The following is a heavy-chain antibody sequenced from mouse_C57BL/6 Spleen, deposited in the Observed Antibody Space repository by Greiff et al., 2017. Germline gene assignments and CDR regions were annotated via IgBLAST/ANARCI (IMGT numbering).Heavy chain of an antibody. CDR3: ARTTMITRYFDY. CDR2: IDPSDSDT. Sequence: VQLQQPGAELVRPGSSVKLSCKASGYTFTSYWMHWVKQRPIQGLEWIGNIDPSDSDTHYNQKFKDKATLTVDKSSSTAYMQLSSLTSEDSAVYFCARTTMITRYFDYWGQGTTLTVSS. V-gene: IGHV1-52*01. CDR1: GYTFTSYW. D-gene: IGHD2-4*01. J-gene: IGHJ2*01.